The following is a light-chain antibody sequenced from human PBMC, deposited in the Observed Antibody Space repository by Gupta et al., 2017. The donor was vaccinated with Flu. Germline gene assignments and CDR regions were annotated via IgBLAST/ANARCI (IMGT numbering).Light chain of an antibody. CDR1: QSVSNY. V-gene: IGKV3-11*01. CDR2: DAS. Sequence: PGETAILSCRASQSVSNYLAWYQQKPGQAPRLLIYDASNRATGIPARFSGSGSGTDFTLTISSLEPEDFAVYFCQQRNNWPSFGGGTKVEIK. J-gene: IGKJ4*01. CDR3: QQRNNWPS.